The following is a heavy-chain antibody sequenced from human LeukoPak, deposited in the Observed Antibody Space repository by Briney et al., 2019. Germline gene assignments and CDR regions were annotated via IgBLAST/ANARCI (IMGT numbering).Heavy chain of an antibody. D-gene: IGHD3-3*01. CDR3: ARVGPYYDFWSGSIYGMDV. V-gene: IGHV1-3*01. J-gene: IGHJ6*02. CDR1: GYTFTSYA. Sequence: ASVKVSCKASGYTFTSYAMHWVRQAPGQRLEWMGWINAGSGNTKYSQKFQGRVTITRDTSASTAYMELSNLRSEDTAVYYCARVGPYYDFWSGSIYGMDVWGQGTTVTVSS. CDR2: INAGSGNT.